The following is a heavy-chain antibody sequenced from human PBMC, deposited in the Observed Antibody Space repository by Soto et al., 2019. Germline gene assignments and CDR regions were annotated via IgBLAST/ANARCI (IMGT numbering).Heavy chain of an antibody. J-gene: IGHJ3*02. CDR3: AKDEGYCSGGSCYSWGYSYGFDAFDI. CDR1: GFTFSSYA. CDR2: ISGSGGST. D-gene: IGHD2-15*01. V-gene: IGHV3-23*01. Sequence: EVQLLESGGGLVQPGGSLRLSCAASGFTFSSYAMSWVRQAPGKGLEWVSAISGSGGSTYYADSVKGRFTISRDNSKNTLYLQMNSLRAEDTAVYYCAKDEGYCSGGSCYSWGYSYGFDAFDIWGQGTMVTVSS.